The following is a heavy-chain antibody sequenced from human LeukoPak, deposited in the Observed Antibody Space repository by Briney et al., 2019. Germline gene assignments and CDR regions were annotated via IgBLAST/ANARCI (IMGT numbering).Heavy chain of an antibody. CDR1: GGTFSSYA. V-gene: IGHV1-69*04. CDR3: ARAEEMASTRD. D-gene: IGHD5-24*01. CDR2: IIPILGIA. J-gene: IGHJ4*02. Sequence: SVKVSCKASGGTFSSYAISWVRQAPGQGLEWMGRIIPILGIANYAQKFQGRVTITADKSTSTAYMELSSLRSEDTAVYYCARAEEMASTRDWGQGTLVTVSS.